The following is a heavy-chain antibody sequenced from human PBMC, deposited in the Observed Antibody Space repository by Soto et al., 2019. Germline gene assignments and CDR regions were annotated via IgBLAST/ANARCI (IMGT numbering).Heavy chain of an antibody. CDR3: ARDPGDGMDV. CDR1: GLTFSIYS. Sequence: GGSLRLSCAASGLTFSIYSMNWARQAPGKGLEWVSYISSSSTTLYYADSVKGRFTISRDNAKNSLYLQMHSLRDEDTAVYYCARDPGDGMDVWGQGTTVTVSS. J-gene: IGHJ6*02. V-gene: IGHV3-48*02. CDR2: ISSSSTTL. D-gene: IGHD3-10*01.